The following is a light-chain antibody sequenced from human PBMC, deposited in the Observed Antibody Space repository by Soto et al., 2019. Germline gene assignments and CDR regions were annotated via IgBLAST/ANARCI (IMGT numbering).Light chain of an antibody. CDR3: LQRSNWPPLT. CDR1: QSVSRY. CDR2: DAY. J-gene: IGKJ4*01. V-gene: IGKV3-11*01. Sequence: EIVLTQSPGTLSLSPGETATLSCRASQSVSRYLAWYQQKPGQAPRLLIYDAYSRAAGIPATFSGSGSGTDFTLSISSLEPEDFAVYYRLQRSNWPPLTCGGGTKVDIK.